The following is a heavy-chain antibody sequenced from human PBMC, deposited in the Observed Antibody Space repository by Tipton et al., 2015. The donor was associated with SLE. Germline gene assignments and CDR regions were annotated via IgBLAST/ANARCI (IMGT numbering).Heavy chain of an antibody. D-gene: IGHD5-24*01. Sequence: TLSLTCTVSGDSISGHYWSWIRQSPGKGLEWIGYIYYSGSTNYNPSLKSRVTISVDTSKNHFSLKLISVTAADTAVYYCAKLPLTWGQGILVTVSS. J-gene: IGHJ5*02. CDR1: GDSISGHY. CDR2: IYYSGST. CDR3: AKLPLT. V-gene: IGHV4-59*11.